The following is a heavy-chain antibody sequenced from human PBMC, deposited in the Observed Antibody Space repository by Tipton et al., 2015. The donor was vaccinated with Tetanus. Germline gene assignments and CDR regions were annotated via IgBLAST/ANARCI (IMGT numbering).Heavy chain of an antibody. J-gene: IGHJ5*02. CDR3: AILPKHWLAPRGAP. Sequence: TLSLTCSVSNGSISSGGYYWSWIRQYPGKGLEWIGLLYHTGVTYYNPSLQSRVAISVDTSKSHFSLNISSVTAADTAVYYCAILPKHWLAPRGAPWGQGILVTVSS. D-gene: IGHD6-19*01. CDR2: LYHTGVT. V-gene: IGHV4-31*03. CDR1: NGSISSGGYY.